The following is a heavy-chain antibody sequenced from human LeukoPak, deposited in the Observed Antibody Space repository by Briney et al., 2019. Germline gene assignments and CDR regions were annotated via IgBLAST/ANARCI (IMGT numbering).Heavy chain of an antibody. V-gene: IGHV3-21*01. CDR3: ASLDGYNHLRL. J-gene: IGHJ4*02. CDR1: GFSFTTYW. D-gene: IGHD5-24*01. CDR2: ISSSSSYI. Sequence: PGGSLRLSCAASGFSFTTYWMSWVRQAPGKGLEWVSSISSSSSYIYYADSVKGRFTISRDNAKNSLYLQMNSLRAEDTAVYYCASLDGYNHLRLWGQGTLVTVSS.